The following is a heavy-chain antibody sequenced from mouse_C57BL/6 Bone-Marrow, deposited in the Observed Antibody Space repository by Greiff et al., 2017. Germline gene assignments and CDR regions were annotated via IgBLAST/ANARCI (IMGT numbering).Heavy chain of an antibody. CDR1: GYSITSDY. D-gene: IGHD1-1*01. V-gene: IGHV3-8*01. Sequence: EVQLQQSGPGLAKPSQTLSLTCSVTGYSITSDYWNWLRKFPGNKLEYMGYISYSGSTYYNPSLKSRISITRDTSKNQYYLQLNSVTTEDTATYYCARYLRDWYFDVWGTGTTVTVSS. CDR3: ARYLRDWYFDV. CDR2: ISYSGST. J-gene: IGHJ1*03.